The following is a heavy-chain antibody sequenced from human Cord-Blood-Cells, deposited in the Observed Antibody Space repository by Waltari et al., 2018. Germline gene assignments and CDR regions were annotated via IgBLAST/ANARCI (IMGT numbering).Heavy chain of an antibody. CDR1: GGSFSGYY. J-gene: IGHJ4*02. V-gene: IGHV4-34*01. D-gene: IGHD2-21*02. CDR2: INHSGST. Sequence: QVQLQQWGAGLLKPSETLSLTCAVYGGSFSGYYWSWTRQPPGKGLEWIGEINHSGSTNYNPSIKSRVTISVDTSKNQFSLKLSSVTAADTAVYYCARTMVVTALEGYYFDYWGQGTLVTVSS. CDR3: ARTMVVTALEGYYFDY.